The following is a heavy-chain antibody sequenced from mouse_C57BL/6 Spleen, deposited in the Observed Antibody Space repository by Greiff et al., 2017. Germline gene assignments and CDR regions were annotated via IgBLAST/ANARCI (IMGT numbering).Heavy chain of an antibody. V-gene: IGHV1-61*01. D-gene: IGHD2-4*01. CDR2: IYPSDSET. CDR3: ARMGDYDGFAY. Sequence: QVQLQQPGAELVRPGSSVKLSCKASGYTFTSYWMEWVKQRPGQGLEWIGNIYPSDSETHYNPKFKDKATLTVDKSSSTAYMQLSSLTSEDSAVYYCARMGDYDGFAYWGQGTLVTVSA. J-gene: IGHJ3*01. CDR1: GYTFTSYW.